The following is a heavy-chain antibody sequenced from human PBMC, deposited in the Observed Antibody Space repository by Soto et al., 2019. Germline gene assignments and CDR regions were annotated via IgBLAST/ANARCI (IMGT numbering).Heavy chain of an antibody. CDR2: ITSDGGHK. D-gene: IGHD3-10*01. J-gene: IGHJ6*02. Sequence: QVQLVESGGGVVQPGRSLRLSCAVSGFPFSTYGMHWVRQAPGKGLEWVSIITSDGGHKYYGDSVKGRFTISRDNSKNTMYLQMNSLQEEDTAVYYCAKGGDMDVWGQGTTVTISS. CDR3: AKGGDMDV. CDR1: GFPFSTYG. V-gene: IGHV3-30*18.